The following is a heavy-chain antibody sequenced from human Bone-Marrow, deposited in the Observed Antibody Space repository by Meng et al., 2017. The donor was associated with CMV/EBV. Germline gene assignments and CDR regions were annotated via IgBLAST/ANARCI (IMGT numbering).Heavy chain of an antibody. Sequence: GESLKISCAASGFTFSSYSMNWVRQAPGKGLEWVSSISSSSSYIYYADSVKGRITISRDNAKKSVYMQMNSLRVEDTAVYYCARERAVMTTGPGSFAGVGRGKFFDYWGQGTLVTVSS. V-gene: IGHV3-21*01. D-gene: IGHD4-17*01. CDR1: GFTFSSYS. CDR3: ARERAVMTTGPGSFAGVGRGKFFDY. CDR2: ISSSSSYI. J-gene: IGHJ4*02.